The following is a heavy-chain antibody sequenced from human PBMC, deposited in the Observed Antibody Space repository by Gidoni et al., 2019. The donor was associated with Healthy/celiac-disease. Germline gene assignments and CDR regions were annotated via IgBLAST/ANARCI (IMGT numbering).Heavy chain of an antibody. CDR1: GGSFSGYY. D-gene: IGHD3-9*01. CDR2: INHSGST. Sequence: QVQLQQWGAGLLKPSETLSLTCAVYGGSFSGYYWSWFRQPPGKGLEWIGEINHSGSTNYNPSLKSRVTISVDTSKNQFSLKLSSVTAADTAVYCCARETRALLTGSLDYWGQGTLVTVSS. V-gene: IGHV4-34*01. CDR3: ARETRALLTGSLDY. J-gene: IGHJ4*02.